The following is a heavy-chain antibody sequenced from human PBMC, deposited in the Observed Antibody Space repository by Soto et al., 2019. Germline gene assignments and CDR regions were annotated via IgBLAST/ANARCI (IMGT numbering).Heavy chain of an antibody. CDR1: GGSISSYY. D-gene: IGHD1-1*01. V-gene: IGHV4-59*01. J-gene: IGHJ5*02. Sequence: QVQLQESGPGLVKPSETLSLTCTVSGGSISSYYWSWIRQPPGKGLEWIGYIYYSGSTNYNPSLKRRVTISVDTSKNQFSLKLSSVTAADTAVYYCARGRGDAYKRHWFDPWGQGTLVTVSS. CDR2: IYYSGST. CDR3: ARGRGDAYKRHWFDP.